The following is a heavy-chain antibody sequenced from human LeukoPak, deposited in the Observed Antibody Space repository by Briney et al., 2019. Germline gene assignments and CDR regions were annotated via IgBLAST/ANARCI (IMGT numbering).Heavy chain of an antibody. CDR2: IYPGDSDT. CDR1: GYSFTSYW. V-gene: IGHV5-51*01. J-gene: IGHJ3*02. D-gene: IGHD3-22*01. Sequence: GESLKISCKGSGYSFTSYWIGWVRQMPGKGLEWMGIIYPGDSDTRYRPSFQGQVTISADKSISTAYLQWSSLKAADTAMYYCARPYDSSCYYLGDAFDIWGQGTMVTVSS. CDR3: ARPYDSSCYYLGDAFDI.